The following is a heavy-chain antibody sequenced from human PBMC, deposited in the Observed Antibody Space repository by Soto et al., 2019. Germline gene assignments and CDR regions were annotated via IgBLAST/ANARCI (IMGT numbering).Heavy chain of an antibody. Sequence: QVPLVESGGGVVQPGRSLRLSCAASGFTFSSYGMHWVRQAPGKGLEWVAVISYDGSNKYYADSVKGRFTISRDNSKNTLYLQMNSLRAEDTAVYYCAKDGEAAAAYWGQGTLVTVSS. CDR2: ISYDGSNK. J-gene: IGHJ4*02. CDR3: AKDGEAAAAY. CDR1: GFTFSSYG. D-gene: IGHD6-13*01. V-gene: IGHV3-30*18.